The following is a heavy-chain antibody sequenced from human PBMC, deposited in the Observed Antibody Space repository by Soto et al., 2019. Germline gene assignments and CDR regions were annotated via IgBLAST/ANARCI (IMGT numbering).Heavy chain of an antibody. CDR2: MNPNSADT. J-gene: IGHJ6*03. V-gene: IGHV1-8*01. Sequence: QVQLVQSGAEVKKPGASVKVSCKASGYSFTSYDMNWVRQVPGQGPEWMGWMNPNSADTGYAQKFQGRVTMRRDMSTRTMYMELSDLTSENTAVYYCDKVGFLNPHMDVCGRGTTVTVSS. CDR1: GYSFTSYD. CDR3: DKVGFLNPHMDV. D-gene: IGHD2-2*01.